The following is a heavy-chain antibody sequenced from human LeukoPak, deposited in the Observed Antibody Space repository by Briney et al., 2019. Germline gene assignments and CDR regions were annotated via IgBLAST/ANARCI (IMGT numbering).Heavy chain of an antibody. CDR3: AGALHLYSSSSGEFDY. CDR1: GGSISSGGYY. CDR2: IYHSGST. V-gene: IGHV4-30-2*01. D-gene: IGHD6-6*01. Sequence: PSETLSLTCTVSGGSISSGGYYWSWIRQPPGKGLEWIGYIYHSGSTYYNPSLKSRVTISVDRSKNQFSLKLSSVTAADTAVYYCAGALHLYSSSSGEFDYWGQGTLVTVSS. J-gene: IGHJ4*02.